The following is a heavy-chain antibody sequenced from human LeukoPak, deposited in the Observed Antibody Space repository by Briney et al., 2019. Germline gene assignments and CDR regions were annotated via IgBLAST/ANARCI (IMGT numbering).Heavy chain of an antibody. CDR3: ARALSWTTESYYYMDV. D-gene: IGHD3/OR15-3a*01. Sequence: ASVKLSCKASGYTFTSYGISWVRQATGQGLEWMGWMNPNSGNTGYAEKFQGRVTMTKNTSITTAYLELSSLRSEDTAVYYCARALSWTTESYYYMDVWGKGTTVTVSS. CDR1: GYTFTSYG. V-gene: IGHV1-8*02. CDR2: MNPNSGNT. J-gene: IGHJ6*03.